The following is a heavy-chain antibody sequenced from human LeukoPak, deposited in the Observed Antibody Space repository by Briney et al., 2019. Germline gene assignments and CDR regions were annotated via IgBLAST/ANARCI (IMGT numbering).Heavy chain of an antibody. Sequence: SETLSLTRTVSGRSFSSGGYYWSWFRQPPGKPLEWIGYIYHSGSTYYNPSLKSRVTIPVDRSKNQFSLKLSSVTAADTAVYYCTRVSRIDYGGNPEGDVWGKGTTVIVSS. J-gene: IGHJ6*04. CDR1: GRSFSSGGYY. CDR3: TRVSRIDYGGNPEGDV. D-gene: IGHD4-23*01. V-gene: IGHV4-30-2*01. CDR2: IYHSGST.